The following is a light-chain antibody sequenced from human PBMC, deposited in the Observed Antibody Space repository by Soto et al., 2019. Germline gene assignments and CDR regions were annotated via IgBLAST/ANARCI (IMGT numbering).Light chain of an antibody. V-gene: IGKV1-39*01. Sequence: DIQMTQSPPSLSSSVGDRVTITCRASQSIASYLTWYQQKPGKAPKILIYAASNLQSGVPSRFSGSGSGTDFTLTIRSLQPEDFATYYCQQSYTSPWTFGQGTKVDI. CDR3: QQSYTSPWT. CDR2: AAS. CDR1: QSIASY. J-gene: IGKJ1*01.